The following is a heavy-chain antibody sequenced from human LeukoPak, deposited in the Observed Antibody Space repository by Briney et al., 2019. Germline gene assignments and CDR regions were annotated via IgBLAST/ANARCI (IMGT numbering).Heavy chain of an antibody. D-gene: IGHD3-22*01. J-gene: IGHJ3*02. CDR1: GFTFSSYS. CDR2: ISSSSSYI. Sequence: KPGGSLRLSCAASGFTFSSYSMNWVRQAPGKGLEWVSSISSSSSYIYYADSVKGRFTISRDNAKNSLYLQMNSLRAEDTAAYYCARDFATMIDDAFDIWGQGTMVTVSS. CDR3: ARDFATMIDDAFDI. V-gene: IGHV3-21*01.